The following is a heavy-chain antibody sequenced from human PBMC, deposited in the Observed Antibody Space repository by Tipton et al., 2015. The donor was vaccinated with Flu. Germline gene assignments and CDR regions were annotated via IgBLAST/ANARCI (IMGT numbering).Heavy chain of an antibody. CDR2: ISYDGSNK. CDR3: AGGLGDLTLGGMDV. Sequence: RSLRLSCAASGFTFSSYAMHWVRQAPGKGLEWVAVISYDGSNKYYTDSVKGRFTISRDNSKNTLYLQMNSLRAEDTAVYYCAGGLGDLTLGGMDVWGQGTTVTVSS. J-gene: IGHJ6*02. D-gene: IGHD2-21*01. CDR1: GFTFSSYA. V-gene: IGHV3-30*04.